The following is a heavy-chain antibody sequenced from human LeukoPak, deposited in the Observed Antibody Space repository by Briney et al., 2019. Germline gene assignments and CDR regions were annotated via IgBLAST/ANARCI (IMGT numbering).Heavy chain of an antibody. J-gene: IGHJ4*02. CDR1: GFSFTDYP. CDR2: IRTTAEGAKYA. V-gene: IGHV3-48*02. D-gene: IGHD3-9*01. Sequence: GGSLRLSCATSGFSFTDYPMNWVRQAPGKGLEWISNIRTTAEGAKYAHYADSVKGRVTISRDDGKNTLYLHMNSLRDDDTAVYYCATDQRYAFDYWGQGILVTVSS. CDR3: ATDQRYAFDY.